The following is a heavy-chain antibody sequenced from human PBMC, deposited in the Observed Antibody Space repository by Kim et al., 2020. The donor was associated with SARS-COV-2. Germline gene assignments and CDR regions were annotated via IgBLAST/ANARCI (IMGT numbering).Heavy chain of an antibody. CDR2: SKT. Sequence: SKTFYADSVKGQFTISRDNAKNTLYLQMNNLRVEDTAVYYCARGAIGAFDIWGQGTMVTVSS. J-gene: IGHJ3*02. V-gene: IGHV3-74*01. CDR3: ARGAIGAFDI. D-gene: IGHD2-21*01.